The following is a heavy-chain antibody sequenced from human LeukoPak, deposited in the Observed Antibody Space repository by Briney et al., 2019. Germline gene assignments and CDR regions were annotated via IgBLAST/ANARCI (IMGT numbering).Heavy chain of an antibody. V-gene: IGHV3-48*04. D-gene: IGHD6-13*01. J-gene: IGHJ4*02. CDR1: GFTFSSYS. Sequence: GGSLRLSCATSGFTFSSYSMNWVRQAPGKGLEWVSYIRSSGDMIYYADSVKGRFTISRDNAKNSLYLQMNSLRAEDTAVYYCARSYSSSWEIDYWGQGTLVTVSS. CDR2: IRSSGDMI. CDR3: ARSYSSSWEIDY.